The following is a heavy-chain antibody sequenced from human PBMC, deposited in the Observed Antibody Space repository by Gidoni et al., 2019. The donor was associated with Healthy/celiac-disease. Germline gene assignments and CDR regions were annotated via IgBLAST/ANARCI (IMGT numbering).Heavy chain of an antibody. CDR1: GFTFDDYA. CDR2: ISWNSGSI. CDR3: AKTALGVGDAFDI. Sequence: EVQLVEPGGGLVQPGRSLRLSCAASGFTFDDYAMHWVRQAPGKGLGWVSGISWNSGSIGYADSVKGRFTISRDNAKNSLYLQMNSLRAEDTALYYCAKTALGVGDAFDIWGQGTMVTVSS. V-gene: IGHV3-9*01. D-gene: IGHD2-8*01. J-gene: IGHJ3*02.